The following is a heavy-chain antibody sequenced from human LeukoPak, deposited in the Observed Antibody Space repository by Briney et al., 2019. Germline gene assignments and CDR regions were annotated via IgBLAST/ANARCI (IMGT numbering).Heavy chain of an antibody. Sequence: GSLRLSCAASGFTFNSYAMHWVRQAPGKGLEWVSSISSSSSYIYYADSVKGRFTISRDNAKNSLYLQMNSLRAEDTAVYYCARDADCGGDCYSEYFQHWGQGTLVTVSS. D-gene: IGHD2-21*02. CDR3: ARDADCGGDCYSEYFQH. V-gene: IGHV3-21*01. CDR2: ISSSSSYI. CDR1: GFTFNSYA. J-gene: IGHJ1*01.